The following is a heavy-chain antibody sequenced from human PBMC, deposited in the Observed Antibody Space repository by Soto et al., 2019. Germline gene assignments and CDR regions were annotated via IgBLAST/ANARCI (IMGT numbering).Heavy chain of an antibody. CDR2: ISYDGSNK. V-gene: IGHV3-30*18. CDR3: AKMLGKENSAYYYYGMDV. Sequence: GGSLRLSCAASGFTFSSYGMHWVRQAPGKGLEWVAVISYDGSNKYYADSVKGRFTISRDNSKNTLYLQMNSLRAEDTAVYYCAKMLGKENSAYYYYGMDVWGQGTTVTVSS. D-gene: IGHD3-10*02. CDR1: GFTFSSYG. J-gene: IGHJ6*02.